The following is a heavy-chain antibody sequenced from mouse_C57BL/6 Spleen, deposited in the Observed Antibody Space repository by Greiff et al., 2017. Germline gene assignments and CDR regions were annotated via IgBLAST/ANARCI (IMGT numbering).Heavy chain of an antibody. CDR3: ARSYGKTYLCG. D-gene: IGHD2-10*02. V-gene: IGHV1-59*01. CDR2: IDPSDSYT. Sequence: VQLQQPGAELVRPGTSVKLSCKASGYTFTSYWMHWVKQRPGQGLEWIGVIDPSDSYTNYNQKFKGKATLTVDTSSSTVYMQLSRLTSEDSEVYSSARSYGKTYLCGWGQGTTLTVSS. J-gene: IGHJ2*01. CDR1: GYTFTSYW.